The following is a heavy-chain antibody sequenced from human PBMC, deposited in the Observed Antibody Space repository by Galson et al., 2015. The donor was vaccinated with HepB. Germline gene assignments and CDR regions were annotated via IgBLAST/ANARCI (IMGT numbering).Heavy chain of an antibody. J-gene: IGHJ6*02. CDR2: ISSSSSTI. CDR1: GFTFSSYS. Sequence: GFTFSSYSMNWVRQAPGKGLEWVSYISSSSSTIYYADSVKGRFTISRDNAKNSLYLQMNSLRDEDTAVYYCARDDGLGLPDIVVVPAAIRDYYYGMDVWGQGTTVTVSS. V-gene: IGHV3-48*02. CDR3: ARDDGLGLPDIVVVPAAIRDYYYGMDV. D-gene: IGHD2-2*02.